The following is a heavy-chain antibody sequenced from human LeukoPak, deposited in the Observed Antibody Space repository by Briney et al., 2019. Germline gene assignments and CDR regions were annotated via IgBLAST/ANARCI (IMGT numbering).Heavy chain of an antibody. J-gene: IGHJ4*02. Sequence: PGGSLRLSCAASGFTFSSYWMSWVRNAPAKGLDWVANIKQDGSEKCYVDSVKGRFTISRDNAKNSLYLQMNSLRTEDTAVYYCARERYGSGTRVRYFDYWGQGTLVTVSS. CDR3: ARERYGSGTRVRYFDY. CDR2: IKQDGSEK. CDR1: GFTFSSYW. V-gene: IGHV3-7*01. D-gene: IGHD3-10*01.